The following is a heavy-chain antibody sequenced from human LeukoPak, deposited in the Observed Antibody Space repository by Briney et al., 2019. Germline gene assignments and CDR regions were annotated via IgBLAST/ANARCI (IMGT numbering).Heavy chain of an antibody. CDR2: IYHGGRT. CDR1: GAFIDAAGYS. J-gene: IGHJ6*02. Sequence: KASETLSLTCAVSGAFIDAAGYSWNWIRQAPGKDLEWIGNIYHGGRTSYKSSLKSRVTISVDTSKNHFSLKLTSVTAADTAVYYCARTFQAPSYGDSDSRTKYPYSMDVWGQGTMVAVSS. V-gene: IGHV4-30-2*01. D-gene: IGHD4-17*01. CDR3: ARTFQAPSYGDSDSRTKYPYSMDV.